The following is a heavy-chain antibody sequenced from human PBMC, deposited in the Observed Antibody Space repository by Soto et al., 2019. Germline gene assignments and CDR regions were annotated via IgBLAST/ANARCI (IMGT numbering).Heavy chain of an antibody. CDR3: ARKYSSSSPLDYGMDV. CDR2: IYYSGST. CDR1: GGSISSYY. D-gene: IGHD6-6*01. Sequence: SETLSLTCTVSGGSISSYYWSWIRQPPGKGLEWIGYIYYSGSTNYNPSLKSQVTISVDTSKNQFSLKLSSVTAADTAVYYCARKYSSSSPLDYGMDVGGQGTTVTVSS. V-gene: IGHV4-59*01. J-gene: IGHJ6*02.